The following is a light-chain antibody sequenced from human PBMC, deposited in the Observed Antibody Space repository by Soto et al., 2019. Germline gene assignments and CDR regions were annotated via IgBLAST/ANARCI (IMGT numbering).Light chain of an antibody. J-gene: IGKJ2*01. Sequence: TQSPGTLSASVGDRVTITCRASQSISSWLAWYQQKPGKAPKLLIYDASSLESGVPSRFSGSGSGTEFTLTISSLQPDDFATYYCQQYNSSYTFGQGTKVDIK. CDR1: QSISSW. CDR3: QQYNSSYT. CDR2: DAS. V-gene: IGKV1-5*01.